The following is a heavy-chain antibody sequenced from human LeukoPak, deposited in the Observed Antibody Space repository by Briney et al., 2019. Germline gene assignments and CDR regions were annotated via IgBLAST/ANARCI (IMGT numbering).Heavy chain of an antibody. CDR2: IYYSGST. V-gene: IGHV4-39*01. D-gene: IGHD4-11*01. J-gene: IGHJ4*02. Sequence: PSETLSLTCTVSGGSISSSSYYRGWIRQPPGKGLEWIGSIYYSGSTYYNPSLKSRVTISVDTSKNQFSLKLSSVTAADTAVYYCARVARHDYTYYPGGNYFDYWGQGTLVTVSS. CDR3: ARVARHDYTYYPGGNYFDY. CDR1: GGSISSSSYY.